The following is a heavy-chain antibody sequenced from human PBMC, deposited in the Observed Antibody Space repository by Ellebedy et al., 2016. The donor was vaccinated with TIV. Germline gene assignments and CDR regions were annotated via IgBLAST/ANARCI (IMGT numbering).Heavy chain of an antibody. CDR1: GFTFRDFA. CDR3: AKLDSSGYYYGRLDY. D-gene: IGHD3-22*01. V-gene: IGHV3-23*01. J-gene: IGHJ4*02. CDR2: ISSSGVSS. Sequence: GGSLRLSCAASGFTFRDFAMTWVRQAPGKGLEWVSSISSSGVSSDYADSVRGRVTISRDNSKSTLYLQMDSLRADDSAEYYCAKLDSSGYYYGRLDYWGQGTLDTVSS.